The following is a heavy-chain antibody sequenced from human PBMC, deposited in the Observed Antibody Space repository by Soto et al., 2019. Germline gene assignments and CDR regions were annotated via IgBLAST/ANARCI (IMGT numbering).Heavy chain of an antibody. Sequence: PGGSLRLSCAASGFTFSTYAMSWVRQPPGKGLEWVSGVSGSGGRTNHADSVKGRFTVSRDNSKNTLYLQMDSLKAEDSALYYCGCLAWFGDPVPPFEGWGQGIVVTVSS. V-gene: IGHV3-23*01. CDR1: GFTFSTYA. CDR3: GCLAWFGDPVPPFEG. J-gene: IGHJ4*02. D-gene: IGHD3-10*01. CDR2: VSGSGGRT.